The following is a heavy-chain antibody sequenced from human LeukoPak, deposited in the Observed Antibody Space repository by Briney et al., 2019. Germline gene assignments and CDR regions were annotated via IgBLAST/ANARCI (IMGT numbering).Heavy chain of an antibody. CDR3: TRAGQAYGLDH. D-gene: IGHD3-10*01. CDR2: INGHGNRT. J-gene: IGHJ4*02. Sequence: GWSLRLSCAASGFTFRKYWMHWVRQAPGRGLVWVSSINGHGNRTIYADSVKGRFTISRDNAKNTLYLQMISLRVDDTAVYYCTRAGQAYGLDHWGQGNLVTVSS. V-gene: IGHV3-74*01. CDR1: GFTFRKYW.